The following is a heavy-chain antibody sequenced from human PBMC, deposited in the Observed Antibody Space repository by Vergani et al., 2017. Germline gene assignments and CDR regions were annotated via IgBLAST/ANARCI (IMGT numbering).Heavy chain of an antibody. CDR2: INHSGST. CDR1: GGSFSGYY. D-gene: IGHD1-7*01. V-gene: IGHV4-34*01. Sequence: QVQLQQWGAGLLKPSETLSLTCAVYGGSFSGYYWSWIRQPPGKGLEWIGEINHSGSTNYTPSLKSRVTISVDTSKNQFSLKLSSVTAADTAVYYCAVGITGTTYAFDIWGQGTMVTVSS. J-gene: IGHJ3*02. CDR3: AVGITGTTYAFDI.